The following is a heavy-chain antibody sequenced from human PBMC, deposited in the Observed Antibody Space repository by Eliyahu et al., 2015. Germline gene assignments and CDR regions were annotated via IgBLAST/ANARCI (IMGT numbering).Heavy chain of an antibody. V-gene: IGHV3-23*04. Sequence: EVQLVESGGGLVQPGGSLRLXCAASGFTFXSYAMSWVRQAPGKGLEWVSAISGSGGSTYYADSVKGRFTISRDNSKNTLYLQMNSLRAEDTAVYYCAKDGARVGAISLIDYWGQGTLVTVSS. CDR1: GFTFXSYA. D-gene: IGHD1-26*01. CDR2: ISGSGGST. CDR3: AKDGARVGAISLIDY. J-gene: IGHJ4*02.